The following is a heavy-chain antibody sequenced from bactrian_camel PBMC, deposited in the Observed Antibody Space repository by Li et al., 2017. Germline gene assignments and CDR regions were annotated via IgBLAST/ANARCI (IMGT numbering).Heavy chain of an antibody. J-gene: IGHJ6*01. CDR3: AADSTWAAGWGCYGNFGY. CDR1: GFTFSLYA. V-gene: IGHV3S31*01. Sequence: DVQLVESGGGLAQPGGSLRLSCAASGFTFSLYAMTWVRQAPGKGLEWVSGINGGGEATFYADSMEGRFTISRDNAKNTLYLQMSSLKPEDTGVYYCAADSTWAAGWGCYGNFGYWGHGTQVTVS. D-gene: IGHD5*01. CDR2: INGGGEAT.